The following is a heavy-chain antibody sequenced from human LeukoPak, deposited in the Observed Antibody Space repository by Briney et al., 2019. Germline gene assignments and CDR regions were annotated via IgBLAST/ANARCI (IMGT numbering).Heavy chain of an antibody. CDR2: TYYRSKWYN. J-gene: IGHJ4*02. D-gene: IGHD6-19*01. CDR3: ARGSHNSGLL. V-gene: IGHV6-1*01. Sequence: PSQTLSLICAISGDSVSSSSAAWNWIRQSPSRGLEWLGRTYYRSKWYNDYAISVKGRITINPDTSKNQFSLHLNSVTPEDTALYYCARGSHNSGLLWGQGTLVSVSS. CDR1: GDSVSSSSAA.